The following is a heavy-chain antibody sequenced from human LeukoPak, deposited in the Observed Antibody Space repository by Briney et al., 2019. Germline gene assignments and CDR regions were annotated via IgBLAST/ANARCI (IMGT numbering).Heavy chain of an antibody. V-gene: IGHV4-39*07. Sequence: SETLSLTCTVSGGSISNSSYYWGWIRQPPGKGLEWIGSIYYNGSTYYNPSLKSRVTISVDTSKNQFSLKLSSVTAADTAVYYCARASGTYYYGSAQHFDYWGQGTLVTVSS. D-gene: IGHD3-10*01. CDR2: IYYNGST. J-gene: IGHJ4*02. CDR3: ARASGTYYYGSAQHFDY. CDR1: GGSISNSSYY.